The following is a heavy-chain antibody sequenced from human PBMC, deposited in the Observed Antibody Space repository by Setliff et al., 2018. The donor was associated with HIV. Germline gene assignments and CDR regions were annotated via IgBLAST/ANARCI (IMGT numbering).Heavy chain of an antibody. CDR3: TRDLTLWFGELYYYYGMDV. J-gene: IGHJ6*02. CDR2: IRHKAVGYTT. Sequence: GGSLRLSCAASGFSFSDHRMDWVRLGPGKGLEWIGRIRHKAVGYTTEYAPSVRGRFTVSRDDSKNSLYLQMTSLKTEDTAVYYCTRDLTLWFGELYYYYGMDVWGQGTTVTVSS. CDR1: GFSFSDHR. D-gene: IGHD3-10*01. V-gene: IGHV3-72*01.